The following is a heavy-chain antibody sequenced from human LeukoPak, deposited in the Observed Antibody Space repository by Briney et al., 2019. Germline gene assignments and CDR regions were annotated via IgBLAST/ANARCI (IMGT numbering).Heavy chain of an antibody. CDR1: GGSISSGGYY. CDR2: IYYSGST. J-gene: IGHJ2*01. V-gene: IGHV4-31*03. D-gene: IGHD5-12*01. CDR3: ARESSIVATIGRYWYFDL. Sequence: SETLSLTCTVSGGSISSGGYYWSWIRLHPGKGLEWIGYIYYSGSTYYNPSLKSRVTISVDTSKNQFSLKLSSVTAADTAVYYCARESSIVATIGRYWYFDLWGRGTLVTVSS.